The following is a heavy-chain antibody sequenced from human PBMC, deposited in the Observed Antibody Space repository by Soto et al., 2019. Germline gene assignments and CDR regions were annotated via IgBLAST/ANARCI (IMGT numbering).Heavy chain of an antibody. CDR3: AKDRMDGEYNLVYDF. CDR1: GFRFSDYG. V-gene: IGHV3-30*18. CDR2: MSFDGTYK. Sequence: QVQLAESGGGVVQPGRSLRLACIGSGFRFSDYGMHWVRQAPGKGLEWVAMMSFDGTYKYSADSVKGRFIISRDNSKNTLFLQMNSLRDGDTAVCYCAKDRMDGEYNLVYDFWGQGTLVTVSS. D-gene: IGHD4-17*01. J-gene: IGHJ4*02.